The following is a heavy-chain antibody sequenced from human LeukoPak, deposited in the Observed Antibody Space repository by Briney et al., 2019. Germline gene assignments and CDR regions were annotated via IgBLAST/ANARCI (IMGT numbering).Heavy chain of an antibody. J-gene: IGHJ3*02. CDR3: ASGINRKSGWLQSGAFDI. D-gene: IGHD5-24*01. CDR1: GVSISSYY. Sequence: SETLSLTCNVSGVSISSYYWSWIRQPAGKGLEWIGRIHTSGSTNYNPSLKSRVTMSVDTSKNQFSLKLSSVTAADTAVYYCASGINRKSGWLQSGAFDIWGQGTMVTVSS. CDR2: IHTSGST. V-gene: IGHV4-4*07.